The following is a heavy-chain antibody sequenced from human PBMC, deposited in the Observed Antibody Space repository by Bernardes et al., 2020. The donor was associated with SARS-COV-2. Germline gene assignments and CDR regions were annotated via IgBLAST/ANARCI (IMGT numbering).Heavy chain of an antibody. CDR2: IFPGDSDT. V-gene: IGHV5-51*01. CDR1: GFTFASRY. J-gene: IGHJ1*01. CDR3: AGRTRSGADL. Sequence: GESLKISCQGSGFTFASRYIGWVRQLPGKGLEWMGVIFPGDSDTRYVPSFQGQVTISADKSISTAYLQWSSLKPSDTGIYFCAGRTRSGADLWGQGTLVTVSS. D-gene: IGHD6-19*01.